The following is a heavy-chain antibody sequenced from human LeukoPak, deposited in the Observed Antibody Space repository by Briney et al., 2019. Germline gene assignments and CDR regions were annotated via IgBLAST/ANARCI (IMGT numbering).Heavy chain of an antibody. Sequence: SETLSLTCTVSGGSISSRSYYWGWIRQPPGKGLEWIGNIYYSGSTYCNPSLKSRVTISVDTSKNQFSLKLSAVTAADTAVYYCASVRRGFGESSKYYSYYYMDVWGNGTMVTISS. CDR2: IYYSGST. J-gene: IGHJ6*03. CDR3: ASVRRGFGESSKYYSYYYMDV. D-gene: IGHD3-10*01. V-gene: IGHV4-39*01. CDR1: GGSISSRSYY.